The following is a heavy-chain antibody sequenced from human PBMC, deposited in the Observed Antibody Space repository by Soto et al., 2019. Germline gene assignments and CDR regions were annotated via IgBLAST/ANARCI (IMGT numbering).Heavy chain of an antibody. CDR1: GGSISCSSYY. D-gene: IGHD2-2*01. CDR2: IYYSGST. J-gene: IGHJ4*02. Sequence: SETLSLTCTVSGGSISCSSYYWGWIRQPPGKGLEWIGSIYYSGSTYYNPSLKSRVTISVDTSKNQFSLKLSSVTAADTAVYYCARVVPALGFDYWGQGTLVTVSS. CDR3: ARVVPALGFDY. V-gene: IGHV4-39*01.